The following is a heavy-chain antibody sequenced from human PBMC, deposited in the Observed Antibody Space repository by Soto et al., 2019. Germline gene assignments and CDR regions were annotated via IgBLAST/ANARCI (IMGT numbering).Heavy chain of an antibody. J-gene: IGHJ4*02. CDR3: AISHDRGGRTTFIY. V-gene: IGHV3-9*01. Sequence: GGSLRLSCAVSGFTFDDNAMHWVRQAPEKGLEWVSGINWKSDIGYADSVKGRFTISRDNAENSLYLQMKSLRAEDTALYYCAISHDRGGRTTFIYWGQGTQVTVSS. CDR2: INWKSDI. D-gene: IGHD3-16*01. CDR1: GFTFDDNA.